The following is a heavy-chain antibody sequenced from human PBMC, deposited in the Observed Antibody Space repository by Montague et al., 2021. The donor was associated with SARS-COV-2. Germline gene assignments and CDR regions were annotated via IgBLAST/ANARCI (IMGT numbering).Heavy chain of an antibody. D-gene: IGHD6-13*01. V-gene: IGHV4-59*01. Sequence: SETLSLTCTVSSGSISSYYWSWIRQPPGKGLEWIGYIYYSGSTNYNPSLKSRVTISVDTSKNQFSLKLSSVTAADTAVYYCARAGQQLARYYYYGMDVWGPGTTVTVSS. J-gene: IGHJ6*02. CDR1: SGSISSYY. CDR2: IYYSGST. CDR3: ARAGQQLARYYYYGMDV.